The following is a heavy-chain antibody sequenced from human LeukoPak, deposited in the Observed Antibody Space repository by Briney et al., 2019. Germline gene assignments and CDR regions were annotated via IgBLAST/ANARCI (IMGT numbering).Heavy chain of an antibody. CDR2: IYYSGST. J-gene: IGHJ4*02. Sequence: SETLSLTCTVSGGSISSGGYYWSWIRQHPGKGLEWIGYIYYSGSTYYNPSLKSRVTVSVDTSKNHFSLKLSSVTAADTAVYYCAREQLGRIDYWGQGTLVTVSS. CDR3: AREQLGRIDY. V-gene: IGHV4-31*03. CDR1: GGSISSGGYY. D-gene: IGHD1-1*01.